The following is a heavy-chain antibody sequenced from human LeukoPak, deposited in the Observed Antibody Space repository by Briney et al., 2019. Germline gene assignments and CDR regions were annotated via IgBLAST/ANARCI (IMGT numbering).Heavy chain of an antibody. V-gene: IGHV4-38-2*02. J-gene: IGHJ3*02. CDR1: GYSISSDYY. CDR2: IYHTGDT. CDR3: AKSNGYGLVDI. Sequence: SETLSLTCSVSGYSISSDYYWGWIRPPPGKGLEWIGSIYHTGDTYYNPSLKSRVTISLDTSRNQFSLKLNSVTAADTAVYYCAKSNGYGLVDIWGQGTMVTVSS. D-gene: IGHD3-10*01.